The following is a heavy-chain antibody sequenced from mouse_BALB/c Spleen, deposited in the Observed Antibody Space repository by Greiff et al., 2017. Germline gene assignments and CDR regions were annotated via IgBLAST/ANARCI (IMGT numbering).Heavy chain of an antibody. CDR1: GYTFTSYW. CDR3: ARWGDDYDYYAMDY. V-gene: IGHV1-87*01. Sequence: QVQLQQSGAELARPGASVKLSCKASGYTFTSYWMQWVKQRPGQGLEWIGAIYPGDGDTRYTQKFKGKATLTADKSSSTAYMQLSSLASEDSAVYYCARWGDDYDYYAMDYWGQGTSVTVSS. J-gene: IGHJ4*01. CDR2: IYPGDGDT. D-gene: IGHD2-4*01.